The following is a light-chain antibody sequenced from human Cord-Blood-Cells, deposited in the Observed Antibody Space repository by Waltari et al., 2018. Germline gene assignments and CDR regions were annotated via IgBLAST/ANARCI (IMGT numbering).Light chain of an antibody. CDR3: QQANSFPLT. V-gene: IGKV1-12*01. J-gene: IGKJ3*01. CDR1: QGISSW. CDR2: AAS. Sequence: DIQMNQAPSSVFASVGDRVTITCRASQGISSWLGRYQQKPGTAPKLLIYAASSLQSGVPSRFSGSGSGTDFTLTISSLQPEDFATYYCQQANSFPLTFGPGTKVDIK.